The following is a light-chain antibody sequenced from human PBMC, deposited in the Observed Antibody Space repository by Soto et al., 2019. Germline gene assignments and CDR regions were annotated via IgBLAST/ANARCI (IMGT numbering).Light chain of an antibody. Sequence: EVMMTQSPLSLTVTLGQPASISCRSSQSLAHHNGNTYLHWFHQRPGQSPRRLIHRVSNRDSGAPDRFGGGGSDTCLTLEISRVESEYVGFYFCVHSTHWSPTFGQATTVQIK. V-gene: IGKV2-30*02. J-gene: IGKJ1*01. CDR2: RVS. CDR3: VHSTHWSPT. CDR1: QSLAHHNGNTY.